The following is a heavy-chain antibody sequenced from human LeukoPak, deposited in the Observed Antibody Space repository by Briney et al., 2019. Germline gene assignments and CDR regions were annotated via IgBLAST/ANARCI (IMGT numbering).Heavy chain of an antibody. CDR2: IYYSGST. J-gene: IGHJ4*02. V-gene: IGHV4-61*08. CDR1: GGSISSGGYY. CDR3: ARGRGIQNDY. Sequence: SETLSLTCTVCGGSISSGGYYWSWIRQPPGKGLEWIGYIYYSGSTNYNPSLKSRVTISVDTSKNQFSLKLSSVTAADTAVYYCARGRGIQNDYWGQGTLVTVSS.